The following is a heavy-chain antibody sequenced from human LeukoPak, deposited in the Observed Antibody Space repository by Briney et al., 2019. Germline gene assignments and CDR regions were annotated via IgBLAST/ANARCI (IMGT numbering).Heavy chain of an antibody. V-gene: IGHV1-69*02. CDR1: GGTFSSYT. J-gene: IGHJ4*02. D-gene: IGHD5-12*01. CDR3: ASELLVYSGYDYGFVSGYFDY. CDR2: IIPILGIA. Sequence: SVKVFCKASGGTFSSYTISWVRQAPGQGLEWMGRIIPILGIANYAQKFQGRVTITADKSTSTAYMELSSLRSEDTAVYYCASELLVYSGYDYGFVSGYFDYWGQGTLVTVSS.